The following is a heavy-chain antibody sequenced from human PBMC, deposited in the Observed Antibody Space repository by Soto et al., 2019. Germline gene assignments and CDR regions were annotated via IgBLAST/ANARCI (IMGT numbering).Heavy chain of an antibody. Sequence: LGESLKISCKGSGYSFTSYWISWVRQMPGKGLEWMGRIDPSDSYTNYSPSFQGHVIISADKSISTAYLQWSSLKASDTAIYYCARHSNQLLGFDYWGQGTLVTVSS. J-gene: IGHJ4*02. CDR1: GYSFTSYW. CDR2: IDPSDSYT. V-gene: IGHV5-10-1*01. CDR3: ARHSNQLLGFDY. D-gene: IGHD2-2*01.